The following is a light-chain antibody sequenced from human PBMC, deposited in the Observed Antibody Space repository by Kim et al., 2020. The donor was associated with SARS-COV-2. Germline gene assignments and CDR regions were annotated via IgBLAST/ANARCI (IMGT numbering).Light chain of an antibody. V-gene: IGLV3-21*04. J-gene: IGLJ3*02. CDR2: YDS. CDR1: NIGSKS. Sequence: SYELNQPPSVSVAPGKTARITCGGNNIGSKSVHWYQQKPGQAPVLVIYYDSDRPSGIPERFSGSNSGNTATLTISRVEAGDEADYYCQVWDSSSDHWVFGGGTQLTVL. CDR3: QVWDSSSDHWV.